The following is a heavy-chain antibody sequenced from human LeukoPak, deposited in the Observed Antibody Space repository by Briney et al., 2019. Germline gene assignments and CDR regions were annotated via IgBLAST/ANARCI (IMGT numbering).Heavy chain of an antibody. J-gene: IGHJ4*02. V-gene: IGHV1-8*03. CDR3: ARDRCTNGVCYHFDY. CDR2: MNPNSGNT. CDR1: GYTFTSYD. D-gene: IGHD2-8*01. Sequence: ASVKVSCKAFGYTFTSYDFTWLRQATGQGLEWMGWMNPNSGNTGYAQKFQGRVTITRNTSISTAYMELSSLRSEDTAVYYCARDRCTNGVCYHFDYWGQGTLVTVSS.